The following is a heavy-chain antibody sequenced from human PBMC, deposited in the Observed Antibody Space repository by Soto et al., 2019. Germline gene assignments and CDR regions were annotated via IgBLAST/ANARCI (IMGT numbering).Heavy chain of an antibody. CDR1: GFSLSTSGVG. D-gene: IGHD6-6*01. CDR2: IYWSGDE. V-gene: IGHV2-5*01. J-gene: IGHJ3*02. Sequence: QGTLKESGPTLVKPTQTLTLTCSFSGFSLSTSGVGVGWIRQPPGKALEWLAHIYWSGDEHYRPSLESRLSIMKDASKNLVVLPMTNMDPVDTATYYWARVLAARPVFAFHICCQGTMVTISS. CDR3: ARVLAARPVFAFHI.